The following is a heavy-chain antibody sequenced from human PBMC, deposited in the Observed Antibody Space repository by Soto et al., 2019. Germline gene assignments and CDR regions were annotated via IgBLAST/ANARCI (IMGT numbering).Heavy chain of an antibody. D-gene: IGHD6-13*01. CDR3: ARQQGQQLDYYYYGMDV. V-gene: IGHV1-2*02. CDR1: GYTFTGYY. CDR2: INPNRGGT. J-gene: IGHJ6*02. Sequence: QVQLVQSGAEVKKPGASVKVSCKASGYTFTGYYMHWVRQAPGQGLEWMGWINPNRGGTNYAQKVKGRVTMTRDTSISTAYMELSRLRSDDTAVYYCARQQGQQLDYYYYGMDVWGQGTTVTVSS.